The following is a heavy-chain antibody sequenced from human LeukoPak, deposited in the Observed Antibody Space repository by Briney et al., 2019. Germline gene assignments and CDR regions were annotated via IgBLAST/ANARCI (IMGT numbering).Heavy chain of an antibody. CDR1: GYTFTGYY. D-gene: IGHD6-19*01. CDR2: IIPILGIA. Sequence: ASVKVSCKASGYTFTGYYMHWVRQAPGQGLEWMGRIIPILGIANYAQKFQGRVTITADKSTSTAYMELSSLRSEDTAVYYCAVHNSSGWTNNWFDPWGQGTLVTVSS. J-gene: IGHJ5*02. V-gene: IGHV1-69*02. CDR3: AVHNSSGWTNNWFDP.